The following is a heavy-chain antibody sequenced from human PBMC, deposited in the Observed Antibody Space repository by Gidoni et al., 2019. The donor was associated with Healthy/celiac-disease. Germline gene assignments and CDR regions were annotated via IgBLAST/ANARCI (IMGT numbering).Heavy chain of an antibody. J-gene: IGHJ3*02. V-gene: IGHV4-61*02. Sequence: QVQLQESGPGLVKPSQTLSLTCTVSGGSISSGSYYWSWIRQPAGKGLEWIGRIYTSGSTNYNPSLKSRVTISVDTSKNQFSLKLSSVTAADTAVYYCARGGGAFDIWGQGTMVTVSS. CDR2: IYTSGST. D-gene: IGHD2-15*01. CDR3: ARGGGAFDI. CDR1: GGSISSGSYY.